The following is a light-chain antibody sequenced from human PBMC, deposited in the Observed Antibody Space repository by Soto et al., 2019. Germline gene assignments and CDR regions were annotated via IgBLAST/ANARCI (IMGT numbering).Light chain of an antibody. CDR2: SAS. J-gene: IGKJ4*01. CDR1: QTISSN. CDR3: QQYHDWPPLT. V-gene: IGKV3-15*01. Sequence: MTQSPAIVSVSPGERVTLSCRASQTISSNLAWYQLKPGQPPRLLFYSASARATGTSARFSCTGSGTEFTLTISSLQSEDVAIYYCQQYHDWPPLTLAAGPRYRSN.